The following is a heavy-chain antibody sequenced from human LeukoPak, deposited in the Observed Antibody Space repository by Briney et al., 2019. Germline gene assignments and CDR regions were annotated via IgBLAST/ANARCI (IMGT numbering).Heavy chain of an antibody. J-gene: IGHJ3*02. CDR3: ARHGGYAYAFDI. CDR2: IYYSGST. Sequence: SETLSLTCTVSGGSISSSSYYWGWIRQPPGKGLEWIGSIYYSGSTYYNPSLKSRVTISVDTSKNQFSLELSSVTAADRAVYYCARHGGYAYAFDIWGQGTTVTVSS. V-gene: IGHV4-39*01. CDR1: GGSISSSSYY. D-gene: IGHD1-26*01.